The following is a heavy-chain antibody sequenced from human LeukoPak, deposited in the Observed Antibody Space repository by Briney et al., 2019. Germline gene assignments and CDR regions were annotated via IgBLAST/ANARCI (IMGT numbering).Heavy chain of an antibody. J-gene: IGHJ3*02. CDR1: GGSISSYY. D-gene: IGHD3-10*01. CDR2: IYYSGST. V-gene: IGHV4-59*01. CDR3: ARAIPARGYAFDI. Sequence: SETLSLTCTVSGGSISSYYWSWIRQPPGKGLEWIGYIYYSGSTNYNPSLKSRVTISVDTSKNQFSLKLSSVTAADTAVYYCARAIPARGYAFDIRGQGTMVTVSS.